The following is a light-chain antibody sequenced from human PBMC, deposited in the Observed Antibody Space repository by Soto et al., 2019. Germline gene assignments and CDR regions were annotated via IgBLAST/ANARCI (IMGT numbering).Light chain of an antibody. J-gene: IGLJ1*01. CDR3: GAWDTSLSSFV. CDR1: SSNIGNHY. CDR2: DNN. V-gene: IGLV1-51*01. Sequence: QSVLTQPPSVSAAPGQKVTISCSVSSSNIGNHYVSWYQQLPGTSPKLLIYDNNERPSGIPDRFSGSKSGTSATLDITGLQTGDEANYYCGAWDTSLSSFVFGTGTKVTVL.